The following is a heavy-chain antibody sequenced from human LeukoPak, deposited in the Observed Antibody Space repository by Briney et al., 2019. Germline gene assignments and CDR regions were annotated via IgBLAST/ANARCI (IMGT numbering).Heavy chain of an antibody. Sequence: PSETLSLTCTVSGGSISSYYWSWIRQPAGKELEWIGRIYTSGSTNYNPSLKSRVTMSVDTSKNQFSLKLSSVTAADTAVYYCARDSRPLYYYGMDVWGQGTTVTVSS. CDR2: IYTSGST. V-gene: IGHV4-4*07. D-gene: IGHD2-2*01. J-gene: IGHJ6*02. CDR1: GGSISSYY. CDR3: ARDSRPLYYYGMDV.